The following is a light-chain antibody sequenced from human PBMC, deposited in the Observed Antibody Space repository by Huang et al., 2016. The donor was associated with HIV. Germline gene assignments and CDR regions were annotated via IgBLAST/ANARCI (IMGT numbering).Light chain of an antibody. Sequence: EIVLTQSPGTLSLSPGERGTLSCRASQSLSSSYLAWYQQRPGQAPRLLIYGASSRADGSPDRFSGSGSGTDFTLTISRVGPEDSAVYYCQQYFTSPRTFGQGTKVEI. V-gene: IGKV3-20*01. CDR2: GAS. CDR1: QSLSSSY. J-gene: IGKJ1*01. CDR3: QQYFTSPRT.